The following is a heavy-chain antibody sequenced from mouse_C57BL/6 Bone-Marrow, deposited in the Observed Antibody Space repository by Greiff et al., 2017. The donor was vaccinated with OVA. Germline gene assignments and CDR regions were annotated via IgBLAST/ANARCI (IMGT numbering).Heavy chain of an antibody. CDR1: GYTFTDYY. V-gene: IGHV1-26*01. CDR3: ARDYPWFAY. D-gene: IGHD2-4*01. Sequence: EVQLQQSGPELVKPGASVKISCKASGYTFTDYYMNWVKQSHGKSLEWMGDINPNNGGTSYNQQFKGKATLTVDTSSSTAYMELRSLTSEDSAVYYCARDYPWFAYWGQGTLVTVSA. CDR2: INPNNGGT. J-gene: IGHJ3*01.